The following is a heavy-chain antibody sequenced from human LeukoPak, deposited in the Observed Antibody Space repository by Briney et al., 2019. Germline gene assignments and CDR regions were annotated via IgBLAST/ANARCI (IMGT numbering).Heavy chain of an antibody. CDR1: GGTFSSYA. Sequence: SVKVSCKASGGTFSSYAISWVRQAPGQGLEWMGRIIPIFGTATYAQKLQGRVTITTDESTSTAYMELSSLRSEDTAVYYCAREYCGGDCYSGWLDYWGQGTLVTVSS. V-gene: IGHV1-69*05. CDR2: IIPIFGTA. CDR3: AREYCGGDCYSGWLDY. D-gene: IGHD2-21*02. J-gene: IGHJ4*02.